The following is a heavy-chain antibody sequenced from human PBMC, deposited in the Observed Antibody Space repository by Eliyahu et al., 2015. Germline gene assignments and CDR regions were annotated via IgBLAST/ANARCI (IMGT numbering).Heavy chain of an antibody. CDR2: ISYDASNK. J-gene: IGHJ4*02. CDR3: AKGDCTSATCYVNY. CDR1: GFTFRSXG. V-gene: IGHV3-30*18. Sequence: QVQLVESGGXVVQPGXSLRLSXAASGFTFRSXGIPWVRQAPGKGLEWGAFISYDASNKFYADSVKGRFTISRDNSNNTLYLQMNSLRAEDTAVYFCAKGDCTSATCYVNYWGQGALVTVSS. D-gene: IGHD2-2*01.